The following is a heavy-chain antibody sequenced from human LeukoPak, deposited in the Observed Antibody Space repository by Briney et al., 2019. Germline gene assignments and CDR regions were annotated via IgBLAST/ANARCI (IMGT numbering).Heavy chain of an antibody. CDR2: IYYSGST. CDR1: GGSISSTSYY. Sequence: SETLSLTCTVSGGSISSTSYYWGWIRQPPGKGLDWIGSIYYSGSTYYNPSLKSRVTISIDTSKNQFSLKVGSVIAADSAVYYCARLLAGEYDPFDIWGQGTMVTVSS. CDR3: ARLLAGEYDPFDI. D-gene: IGHD3-10*01. J-gene: IGHJ3*02. V-gene: IGHV4-39*07.